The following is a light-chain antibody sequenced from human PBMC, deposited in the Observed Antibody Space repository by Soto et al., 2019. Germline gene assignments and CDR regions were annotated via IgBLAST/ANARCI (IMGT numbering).Light chain of an antibody. CDR1: QNVDSNY. V-gene: IGKV3-20*01. Sequence: EIVLTQSPGTLSLSPGEGATLSCRASQNVDSNYLAWYQQKPGQAPRIILFGASGRATGIPDRFSGSGSGTDLTLTISSLEPEDFAVYYCQQYGSLSWAFGQGTKVDIK. CDR2: GAS. J-gene: IGKJ1*01. CDR3: QQYGSLSWA.